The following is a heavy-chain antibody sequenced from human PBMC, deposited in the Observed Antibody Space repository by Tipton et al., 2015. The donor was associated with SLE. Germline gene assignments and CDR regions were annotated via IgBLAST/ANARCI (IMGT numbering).Heavy chain of an antibody. CDR2: IYYSGST. CDR1: GGSISSGGYY. J-gene: IGHJ4*02. CDR3: ARRPITIIQGALFGY. V-gene: IGHV4-31*03. Sequence: TLSLTCTVSGGSISSGGYYWSWIRQHPGKGLEWIGYIYYSGSTYYNPSLKSRVTISVDTSKNQFSLKLSSVTAADTAVYYCARRPITIIQGALFGYWGQGTLVTVSS. D-gene: IGHD3-10*01.